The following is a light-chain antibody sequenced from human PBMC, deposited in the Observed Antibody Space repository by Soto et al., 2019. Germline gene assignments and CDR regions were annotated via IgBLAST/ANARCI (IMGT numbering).Light chain of an antibody. Sequence: EIVLTQSPGTLSLSPGERATLSCRASPSVSSSYLAWYQQKPDQAPRLLIYGASSRATGIPDRFSGSGSGTDFSLTISRLEPEEFAVYYCHHYGTSPYTFGQGAKLEIK. CDR2: GAS. J-gene: IGKJ2*01. CDR1: PSVSSSY. V-gene: IGKV3-20*01. CDR3: HHYGTSPYT.